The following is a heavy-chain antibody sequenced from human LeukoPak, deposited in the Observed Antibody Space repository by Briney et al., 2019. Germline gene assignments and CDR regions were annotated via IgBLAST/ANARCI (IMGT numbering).Heavy chain of an antibody. CDR1: GFSFDDFA. J-gene: IGHJ4*02. D-gene: IGHD6-13*01. V-gene: IGHV3-43*02. CDR3: AKDRRRYTSSWSY. CDR2: ISGDGGST. Sequence: GGSLRLSYAASGFSFDDFAMHWVRQAPGKGLEWVSLISGDGGSTYYADSVRRRFTISRDNSKNSLYLQMNSLRTEDTALYYCAKDRRRYTSSWSYWGQGTLVTVSS.